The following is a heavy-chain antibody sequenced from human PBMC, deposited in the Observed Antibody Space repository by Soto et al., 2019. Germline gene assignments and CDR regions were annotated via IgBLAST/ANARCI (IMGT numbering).Heavy chain of an antibody. D-gene: IGHD3-22*01. CDR1: GASLNSGSYY. V-gene: IGHV4-31*03. CDR2: IYDSGST. Sequence: TLSLRCTVSGASLNSGSYYWSWIRQFPGKGLEWIWYIYDSGSTFYNPSLTSRSNISEGTSKNQFSLELRSVTSSDTAVYYCARLQHDRSGYYPYYFDYWGQGTLGTVSS. CDR3: ARLQHDRSGYYPYYFDY. J-gene: IGHJ4*02.